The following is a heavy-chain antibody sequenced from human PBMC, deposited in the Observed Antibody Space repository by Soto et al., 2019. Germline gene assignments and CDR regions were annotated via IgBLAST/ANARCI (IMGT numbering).Heavy chain of an antibody. D-gene: IGHD6-13*01. V-gene: IGHV1-46*01. J-gene: IGHJ6*02. CDR3: ARDRGRAAAGEYYYYGMDA. CDR1: GYTFTSYY. CDR2: INPG. Sequence: QVQLVQSGAEVKKPGASVKVSCKASGYTFTSYYIHWVRQAPGQGLEWMGAINPGSYAQQVQGRVTMTRDASTCTVYMELSSLRLDDTAVYYCARDRGRAAAGEYYYYGMDAWGQGTTVTVSS.